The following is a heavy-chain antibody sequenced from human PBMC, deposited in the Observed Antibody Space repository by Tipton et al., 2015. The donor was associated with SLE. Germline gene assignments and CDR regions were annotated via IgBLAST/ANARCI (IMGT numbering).Heavy chain of an antibody. CDR1: GFTFSSYW. CDR3: ASRYCSGGSCSDY. D-gene: IGHD2-15*01. J-gene: IGHJ4*02. Sequence: SLRLSCAASGFTFSSYWMSWVRQAPGKGLEWVANIKQDGSEKYYVDSVKGRFTISRDNAKNSLYLQMNSLRAEDTAVYYCASRYCSGGSCSDYWGQGTLVTVSS. CDR2: IKQDGSEK. V-gene: IGHV3-7*01.